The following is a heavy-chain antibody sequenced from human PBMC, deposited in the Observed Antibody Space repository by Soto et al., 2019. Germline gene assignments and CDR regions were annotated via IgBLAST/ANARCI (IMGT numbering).Heavy chain of an antibody. J-gene: IGHJ4*02. Sequence: PGGSLRLSCAASGFTFSRYWMTWVRQAPGKGLEWVANIKQDGSEIYYVDSVKGRFTISRDNAENSLYLQMNSLRAEDTAVYYCARDLVCSGGSCYDYWGQGTLVTVSS. CDR1: GFTFSRYW. CDR3: ARDLVCSGGSCYDY. CDR2: IKQDGSEI. D-gene: IGHD2-15*01. V-gene: IGHV3-7*01.